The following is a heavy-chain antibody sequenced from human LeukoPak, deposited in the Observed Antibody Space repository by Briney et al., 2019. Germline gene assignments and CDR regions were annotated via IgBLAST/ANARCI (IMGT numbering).Heavy chain of an antibody. Sequence: GASVKVSCKASGYTFTSYAMHWVRQAPGQGLEWMGWINPNSGGTNYAQKFQGRVTMTRDTSISTAYMELSRLRSDDTAVYYCARDDSGYYGSGSYSPPVAFDIWGQGTMVTVSS. D-gene: IGHD3-10*01. CDR1: GYTFTSYA. CDR3: ARDDSGYYGSGSYSPPVAFDI. CDR2: INPNSGGT. V-gene: IGHV1-2*02. J-gene: IGHJ3*02.